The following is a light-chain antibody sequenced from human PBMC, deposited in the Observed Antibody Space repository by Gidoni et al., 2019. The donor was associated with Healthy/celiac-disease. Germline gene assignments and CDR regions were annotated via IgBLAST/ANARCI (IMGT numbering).Light chain of an antibody. CDR2: DDS. CDR3: QVWDSSSGV. J-gene: IGLJ2*01. V-gene: IGLV3-21*03. Sequence: SYLLPQPPSVSVASGNTARITCGGNNIGSKSGHWNQQKPGQAAVLDIYDDSDRPSGIPERFSGSNSGNTATLTISRVEAGDEDDYYCQVWDSSSGVFGGGTKLTVL. CDR1: NIGSKS.